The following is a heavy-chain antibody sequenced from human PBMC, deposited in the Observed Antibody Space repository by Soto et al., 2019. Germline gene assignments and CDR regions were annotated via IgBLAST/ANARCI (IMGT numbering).Heavy chain of an antibody. V-gene: IGHV1-18*01. Sequence: ASVKVSCKASCYTFSHHGFSWVRQAPGQGLEWVGWISAYSGNTDYAQKFQDRLTMTTDTSTSTGYMEMRSLRPDDTAVYYCAKDRPRLTQQFYEVSWGQGTLVTVSS. D-gene: IGHD3-22*01. CDR3: AKDRPRLTQQFYEVS. CDR2: ISAYSGNT. CDR1: CYTFSHHG. J-gene: IGHJ5*02.